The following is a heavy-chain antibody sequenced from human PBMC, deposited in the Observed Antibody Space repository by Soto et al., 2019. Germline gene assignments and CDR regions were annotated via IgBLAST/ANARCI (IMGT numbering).Heavy chain of an antibody. CDR3: ARALSVTVTTAGYYYYGMDV. Sequence: SVKVSCKASGGTFSSYSISWVLQAPGQGLEWMGGIIPIFGTANYAQKFQGRVTITADESTSTAYMELSSLRSEDTAVYYCARALSVTVTTAGYYYYGMDVWGQGTTVTVSS. D-gene: IGHD4-4*01. J-gene: IGHJ6*02. V-gene: IGHV1-69*13. CDR1: GGTFSSYS. CDR2: IIPIFGTA.